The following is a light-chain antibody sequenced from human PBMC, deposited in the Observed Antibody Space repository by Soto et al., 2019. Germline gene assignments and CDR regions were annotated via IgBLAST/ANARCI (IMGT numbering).Light chain of an antibody. Sequence: EILMTQSPATVSVSPGERATLSCRANQSVGINVAWYQQKPGQAPRLLIYGASTRATGSPDRFSASGSATEFTLTISSLLSEDFAVYYCQQYNDWPRTFGQGTKVDNK. V-gene: IGKV3-15*01. CDR3: QQYNDWPRT. CDR1: QSVGIN. J-gene: IGKJ1*01. CDR2: GAS.